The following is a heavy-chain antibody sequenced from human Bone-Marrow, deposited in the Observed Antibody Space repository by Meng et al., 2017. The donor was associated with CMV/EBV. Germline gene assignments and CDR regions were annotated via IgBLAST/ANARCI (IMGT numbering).Heavy chain of an antibody. D-gene: IGHD3-16*01. J-gene: IGHJ4*02. CDR3: ARAQVYYFDS. CDR2: ISGTGQST. V-gene: IGHV3-23*01. Sequence: GESLKISCAASGFNFNSHDMNWVRQAPGKGLEWVSGISGTGQSTFNAASVKGRFTVSRDNAENSLYLQMSSLRAEDTAVYYCARAQVYYFDSWGQGTRVTVSS. CDR1: GFNFNSHD.